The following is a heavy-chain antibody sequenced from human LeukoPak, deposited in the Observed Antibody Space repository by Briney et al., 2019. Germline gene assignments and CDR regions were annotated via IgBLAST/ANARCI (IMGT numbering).Heavy chain of an antibody. CDR1: GASISSYY. Sequence: PSETLSLTCTVSGASISSYYWTWIRQPPGKGLEWSGYINNIGNTNYNPPLKSRVTISVDTSKNPFSLKLSSVTAADTAVYYCASFSWGSGTYTHEGIWSWFDPWGQGTLVTVSS. CDR2: INNIGNT. CDR3: ASFSWGSGTYTHEGIWSWFDP. V-gene: IGHV4-59*08. J-gene: IGHJ5*02. D-gene: IGHD3-10*01.